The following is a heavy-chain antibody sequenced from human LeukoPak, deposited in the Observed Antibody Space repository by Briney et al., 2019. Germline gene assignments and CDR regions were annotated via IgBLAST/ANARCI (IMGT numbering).Heavy chain of an antibody. D-gene: IGHD5-18*01. Sequence: SETLSLTYAVYGGSFSGYYWSWIRQPPGKGLEWIGEINHSGSTNYNPSLKSRVTISVDTSKNQFSLKLSSVTAADTAVYYCARGLRGYSYGARRDDYWGQGTLVTVSS. CDR3: ARGLRGYSYGARRDDY. J-gene: IGHJ4*02. CDR2: INHSGST. CDR1: GGSFSGYY. V-gene: IGHV4-34*01.